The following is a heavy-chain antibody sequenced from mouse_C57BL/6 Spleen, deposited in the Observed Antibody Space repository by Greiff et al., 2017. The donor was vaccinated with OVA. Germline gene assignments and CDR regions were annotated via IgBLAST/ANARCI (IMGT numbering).Heavy chain of an antibody. CDR1: GYTFTSYW. D-gene: IGHD1-1*01. Sequence: VKLVESGAELVKPGASVKLSCKASGYTFTSYWMQWVHQRPGQGLEWIGEIGPSDSYTNYNQKFKGKATLSVDTTSSTAYMQLSSLTTEDSAVYYCARRGSSFWYFDVWGTGTTVTVSS. CDR2: IGPSDSYT. CDR3: ARRGSSFWYFDV. J-gene: IGHJ1*03. V-gene: IGHV1-50*01.